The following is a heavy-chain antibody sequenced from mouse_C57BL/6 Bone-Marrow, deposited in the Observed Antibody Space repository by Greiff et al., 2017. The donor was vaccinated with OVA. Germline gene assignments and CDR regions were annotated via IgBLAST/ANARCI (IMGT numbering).Heavy chain of an antibody. V-gene: IGHV5-6*01. CDR2: ISSGGSYT. CDR1: GFTFSSYG. D-gene: IGHD2-10*01. Sequence: EVQVVESGGDLVKPGGSLKLSCAASGFTFSSYGMSWVRQTPDKRLEWVATISSGGSYTYYPDSVKGRFTISRDNAKNTLYLQMSSLKSEDTAMYYCARLGSYYGNSWYAMDYWGQGTSVTVSS. CDR3: ARLGSYYGNSWYAMDY. J-gene: IGHJ4*01.